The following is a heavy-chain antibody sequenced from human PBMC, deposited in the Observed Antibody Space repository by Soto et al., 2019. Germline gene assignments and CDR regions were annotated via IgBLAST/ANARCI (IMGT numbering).Heavy chain of an antibody. Sequence: SEPLSLTCTVSGCSFSSSSSYWGWIRQPPGKGLEWIGSIYYSGSTYYNPSLKSRVTLSVDTSQNQFSLKLSSVPAADTALYYCARRLYYDSSGFEGGGMDVWGQGTTVT. V-gene: IGHV4-39*01. CDR1: GCSFSSSSSY. CDR3: ARRLYYDSSGFEGGGMDV. D-gene: IGHD3-22*01. J-gene: IGHJ6*02. CDR2: IYYSGST.